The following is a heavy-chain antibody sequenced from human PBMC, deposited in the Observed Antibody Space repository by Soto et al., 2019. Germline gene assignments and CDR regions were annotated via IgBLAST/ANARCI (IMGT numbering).Heavy chain of an antibody. CDR2: IIGGGSGTV. J-gene: IGHJ4*02. V-gene: IGHV3-48*03. Sequence: GGSLRLSCAASGFSFSTFEMNWVRQAPGKGLEWLSYIIGGGSGTVYYADSVKGRFTISRDNTKNSVYLQMSSLRDEDTGVYFCVGGGLPYFDYWGQGVLVTVSS. D-gene: IGHD3-16*01. CDR3: VGGGLPYFDY. CDR1: GFSFSTFE.